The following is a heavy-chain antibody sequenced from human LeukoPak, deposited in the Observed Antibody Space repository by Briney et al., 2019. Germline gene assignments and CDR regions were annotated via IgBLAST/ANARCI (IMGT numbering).Heavy chain of an antibody. J-gene: IGHJ4*02. D-gene: IGHD3-10*01. Sequence: GGPLRLSCTASGFTFSSYAMTWVRQAPGQGLDWVSGISGSGVNTYYADSVKGRFTVFRDSVKNTLYLQMSSLRAEDTAIYYCAKDSSYGSGNYYNDHWGQGTLVTVSS. CDR1: GFTFSSYA. CDR2: ISGSGVNT. CDR3: AKDSSYGSGNYYNDH. V-gene: IGHV3-23*01.